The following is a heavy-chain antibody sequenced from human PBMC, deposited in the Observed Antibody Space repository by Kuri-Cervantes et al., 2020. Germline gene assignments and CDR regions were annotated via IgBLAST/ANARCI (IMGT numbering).Heavy chain of an antibody. J-gene: IGHJ4*02. CDR1: GFTFDDYA. CDR3: ARVRGLMFDGYYFDY. V-gene: IGHV3-9*01. D-gene: IGHD3-10*01. CDR2: ISWNSGSI. Sequence: GGSLKISCAASGFTFDDYAMHWVRQAPGKGLEWVSGISWNSGSIGYADSVKGRFTISRDNAKNSLYLQMNSLRAEDTAVYYCARVRGLMFDGYYFDYWGQGTLVTVSS.